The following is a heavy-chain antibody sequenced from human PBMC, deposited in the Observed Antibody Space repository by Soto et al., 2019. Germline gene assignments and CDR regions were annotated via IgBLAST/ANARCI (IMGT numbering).Heavy chain of an antibody. V-gene: IGHV3-30*18. CDR3: AKDQSSTILYNWFDP. CDR2: ISYDGSNK. D-gene: IGHD2-2*01. J-gene: IGHJ5*02. CDR1: GLTFSSYG. Sequence: GGSLRLSCAASGLTFSSYGMHWVRQAPGKGLEWVAVISYDGSNKYYADSVKGRFTISRDNSKNTLYLQMNSLRAEDTAVYYCAKDQSSTILYNWFDPWGQGTLVTVSS.